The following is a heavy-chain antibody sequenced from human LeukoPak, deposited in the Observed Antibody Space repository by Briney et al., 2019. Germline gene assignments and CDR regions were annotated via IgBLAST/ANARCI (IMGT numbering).Heavy chain of an antibody. CDR2: IYTSGST. D-gene: IGHD3-22*01. CDR3: ARDRYYYDSSGYPFDY. CDR1: GGSISSYY. Sequence: SETLSLTCTVSGGSISSYYWSWIRQPAGKGLEWIGRIYTSGSTNYNPSLKSRVTMSVDTSKNQFSLKLSSVTAADTAVYYCARDRYYYDSSGYPFDYWGQGTLVTVSS. J-gene: IGHJ4*02. V-gene: IGHV4-4*07.